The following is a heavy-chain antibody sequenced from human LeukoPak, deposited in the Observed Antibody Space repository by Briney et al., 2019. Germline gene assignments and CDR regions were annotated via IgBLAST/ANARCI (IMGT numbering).Heavy chain of an antibody. V-gene: IGHV1-2*04. CDR3: ARGYCSGGSCYYDDAFDI. D-gene: IGHD2-15*01. CDR1: EYTFTGYY. CDR2: INPNSGGT. Sequence: GASVKVSCKASEYTFTGYYMHWVRQAPGQGLEWMGWINPNSGGTNYAQKFQGWVTMTRDTSISTAYMELSRLRSDDTAVYYCARGYCSGGSCYYDDAFDIWGQGTMVTVSS. J-gene: IGHJ3*02.